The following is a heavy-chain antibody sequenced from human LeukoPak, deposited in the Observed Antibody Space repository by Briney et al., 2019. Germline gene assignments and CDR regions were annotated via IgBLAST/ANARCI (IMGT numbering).Heavy chain of an antibody. Sequence: ASVKVSCKASGGTFSSYAISWVRQAPGQGLEWMGWINPNSGVTKYAQKFQGRVTMTRDTSISTAYMELSRLRSDDTAVYYCARDRDWNLDYWGQGTLVTVSS. J-gene: IGHJ4*02. D-gene: IGHD1-1*01. CDR1: GGTFSSYA. V-gene: IGHV1-2*02. CDR2: INPNSGVT. CDR3: ARDRDWNLDY.